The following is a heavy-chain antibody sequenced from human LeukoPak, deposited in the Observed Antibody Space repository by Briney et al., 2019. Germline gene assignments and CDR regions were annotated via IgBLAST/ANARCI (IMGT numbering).Heavy chain of an antibody. J-gene: IGHJ3*02. CDR2: IYPDDSDT. CDR3: ARRPVESDSPRWAFDI. Sequence: PGESLQISCKGSGYSFTSYWIGWVRQMPGKGLEWMGIIYPDDSDTRYSPSFQGQVTISADKSISTAYLQWSSLKASDTAMYYCARRPVESDSPRWAFDIWGQGTMVTVSS. V-gene: IGHV5-51*01. CDR1: GYSFTSYW. D-gene: IGHD4-23*01.